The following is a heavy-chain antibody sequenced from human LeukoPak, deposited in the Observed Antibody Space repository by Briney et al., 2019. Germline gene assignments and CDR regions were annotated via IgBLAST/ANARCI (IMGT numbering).Heavy chain of an antibody. CDR2: IYYSGST. J-gene: IGHJ3*02. CDR3: ARKVTRKGGDAFDI. V-gene: IGHV4-61*08. CDR1: GGSISSGDYY. D-gene: IGHD2-21*02. Sequence: PSETLSLTCTVSGGSISSGDYYWSWIRQPPGKGLEWIGYIYYSGSTNYNPSLKSQVTISIDTSKNQFSLKLSSVTAADTAVYYCARKVTRKGGDAFDIWGQGTMVTVSS.